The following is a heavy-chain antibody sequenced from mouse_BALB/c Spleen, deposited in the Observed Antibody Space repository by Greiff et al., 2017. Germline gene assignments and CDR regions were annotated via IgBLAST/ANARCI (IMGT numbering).Heavy chain of an antibody. CDR2: IDPENGDT. J-gene: IGHJ4*01. D-gene: IGHD1-1*01. Sequence: VQLQQSGAELVRSGASVKLSCTASGFNIKDYYMHWVKQRPEQGLEWIGWIDPENGDTEYAPKFQGKATMTADTSSNTAYLQLSSLTSEDTAVYYCARIYYGSSYAMDYWGQGTSVTVSS. V-gene: IGHV14-4*02. CDR3: ARIYYGSSYAMDY. CDR1: GFNIKDYY.